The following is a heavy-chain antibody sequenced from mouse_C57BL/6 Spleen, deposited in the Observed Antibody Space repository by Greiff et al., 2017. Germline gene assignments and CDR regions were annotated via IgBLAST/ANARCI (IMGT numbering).Heavy chain of an antibody. V-gene: IGHV1-81*01. D-gene: IGHD2-3*01. J-gene: IGHJ3*01. CDR2: IYPRSGNT. CDR1: GYTFTSYG. Sequence: QVQLQQSGAELARPGASVKLSCKASGYTFTSYGISWVKQRTGQGLEWIGEIYPRSGNTYYNEKFKGKATLTADKSSSTAYMELRSLTSGDSAVYFCASRDGYYWFAYWGQGTLVTVSA. CDR3: ASRDGYYWFAY.